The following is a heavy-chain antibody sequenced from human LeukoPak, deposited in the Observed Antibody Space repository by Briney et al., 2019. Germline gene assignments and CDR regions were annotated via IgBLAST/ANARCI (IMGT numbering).Heavy chain of an antibody. V-gene: IGHV4-34*01. D-gene: IGHD6-6*01. J-gene: IGHJ6*03. CDR2: INHSGST. CDR1: GGSFSGYY. Sequence: SETLSLTCAVYGGSFSGYYWSWIRQPPGKGLEWIGEINHSGSTNYNPSVKSRVTISVDTSKNQFSLKLSSVTAADTAVYYCARIIEYSSISPNYYYYYYMDVWGKGTTVTVSS. CDR3: ARIIEYSSISPNYYYYYYMDV.